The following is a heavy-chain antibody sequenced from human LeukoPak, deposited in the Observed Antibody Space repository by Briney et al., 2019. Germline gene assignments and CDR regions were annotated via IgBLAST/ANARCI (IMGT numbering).Heavy chain of an antibody. Sequence: SETLSLTCFVSGDSVSRSDSYWDWIRQPPGKGLEWIGTIYYSGRTYYSPSLKSRVTMSVDPSNNQFSLNLRSVTAADTALYYCARRRYYDGSGYLEWGQGTLLSVSS. V-gene: IGHV4-39*01. CDR3: ARRRYYDGSGYLE. CDR2: IYYSGRT. D-gene: IGHD3-22*01. CDR1: GDSVSRSDSY. J-gene: IGHJ1*01.